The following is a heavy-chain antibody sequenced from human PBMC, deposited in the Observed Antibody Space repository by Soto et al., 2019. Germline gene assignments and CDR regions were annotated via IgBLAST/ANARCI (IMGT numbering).Heavy chain of an antibody. CDR1: GGSTSSYY. J-gene: IGHJ4*02. V-gene: IGHV4-59*01. CDR3: ARYYDSSGYYDY. CDR2: IYYSGST. D-gene: IGHD3-22*01. Sequence: TSETLSLTCTVSGGSTSSYYWSWIRQPPGKGLEWIGYIYYSGSTNYNTSLKSRVIISVDTSKNQFSLKLSSVTAADTAVYYCARYYDSSGYYDYWGQGTLVTVSS.